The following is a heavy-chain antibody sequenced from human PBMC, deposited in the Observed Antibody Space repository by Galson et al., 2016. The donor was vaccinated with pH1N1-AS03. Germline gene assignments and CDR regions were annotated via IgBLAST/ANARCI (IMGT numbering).Heavy chain of an antibody. Sequence: LSLTCSVSGGSITSGHYYWTWIRQPAGKGLEWIGRIHRSGDTRYNPSLKSRVTISLDKSKNQFSLALTSVTAADTAVYYCATGDCSTSAHFDYWGQGTLVTVSS. J-gene: IGHJ4*02. D-gene: IGHD6-6*01. CDR3: ATGDCSTSAHFDY. CDR2: IHRSGDT. V-gene: IGHV4-61*02. CDR1: GGSITSGHYY.